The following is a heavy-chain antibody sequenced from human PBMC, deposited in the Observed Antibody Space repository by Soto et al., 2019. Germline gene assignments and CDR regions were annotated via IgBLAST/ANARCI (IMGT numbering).Heavy chain of an antibody. V-gene: IGHV4-34*01. J-gene: IGHJ6*02. CDR2: INHSGST. D-gene: IGHD2-15*01. CDR3: ASLVAAYYYGMDV. Sequence: SETLSLPCAVYGGSFSGYYWSWIRQPPGKGLEWIGEINHSGSTNYNPSLKSRVTISVDTSKNQFSLKLSSVTAADTAVYYCASLVAAYYYGMDVWGQGTTVT. CDR1: GGSFSGYY.